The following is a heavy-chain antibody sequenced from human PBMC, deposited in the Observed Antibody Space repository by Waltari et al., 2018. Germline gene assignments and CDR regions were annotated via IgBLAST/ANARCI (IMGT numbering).Heavy chain of an antibody. D-gene: IGHD3-22*01. Sequence: VQLVESGGGLVQPGGSMSLSCAASGLTFDTYWMYWVRRAPGKGLEWVANIKQDGSEKYYGDSVKGRFTISRDNAKNSLYLQMNSLRAEDTALYYCVRRLTLWGQGTLVTVSS. CDR3: VRRLTL. J-gene: IGHJ4*02. CDR2: IKQDGSEK. CDR1: GLTFDTYW. V-gene: IGHV3-7*01.